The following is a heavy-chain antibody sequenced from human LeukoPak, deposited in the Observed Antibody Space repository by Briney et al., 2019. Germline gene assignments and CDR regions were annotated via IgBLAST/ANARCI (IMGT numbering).Heavy chain of an antibody. CDR2: IWSDGSYK. CDR3: ARDFSLQLFDY. CDR1: GFTFSSYG. V-gene: IGHV3-33*01. D-gene: IGHD5-24*01. J-gene: IGHJ4*02. Sequence: QSGRSLRPSCAASGFTFSSYGFHWVRQAPGKGLEWVAVIWSDGSYKYYADSVKGRFTISRDDSKNTLYLQMNSLRAEDTAVYYCARDFSLQLFDYWCQGTLVTVFS.